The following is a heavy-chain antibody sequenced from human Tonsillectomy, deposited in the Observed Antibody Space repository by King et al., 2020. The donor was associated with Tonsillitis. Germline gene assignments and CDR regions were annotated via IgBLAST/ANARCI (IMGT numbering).Heavy chain of an antibody. CDR1: GFTFSNYA. J-gene: IGHJ3*02. Sequence: VQLVESGGGLVQPGGSLRLSCAASGFTFSNYAMSWVRQAPGKGLEWVSGISGSGGSTYYADSVKGRFTISRETSKNALSLEMNSLRAEDTAVYYCARSKWRADAFEIWGQGTMVTVSS. D-gene: IGHD1-26*01. V-gene: IGHV3-23*04. CDR3: ARSKWRADAFEI. CDR2: ISGSGGST.